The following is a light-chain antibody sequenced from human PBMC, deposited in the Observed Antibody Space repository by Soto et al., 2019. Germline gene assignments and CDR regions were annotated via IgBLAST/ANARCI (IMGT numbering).Light chain of an antibody. CDR2: EVT. CDR3: RSFAGGTTVL. J-gene: IGLJ3*02. V-gene: IGLV2-14*01. CDR1: NSDIVDYNY. Sequence: QSALTQPASVSESPGQSITISCTGSNSDIVDYNYVACYQQVPGKAPKLIIYEVTKRPSGLSNRFSGSKSGNTASLTISGLQAEDEADYYCRSFAGGTTVLFGGGTKLTVL.